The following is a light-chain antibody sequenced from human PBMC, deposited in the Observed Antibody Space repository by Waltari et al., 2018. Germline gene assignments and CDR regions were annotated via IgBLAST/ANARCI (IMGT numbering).Light chain of an antibody. J-gene: IGKJ1*01. CDR3: QQYYGSPWT. CDR1: QTVLNRSSNKNS. V-gene: IGKV4-1*01. CDR2: WAS. Sequence: DIVMTQSPDSLAVSLGERATINCKSSQTVLNRSSNKNSLAWYQQKAGQPPMLLIKWASTRESGVPDRFSDSGSGTDFTLTISSLQAEDVAVYFCQQYYGSPWTFGQGTKVEIK.